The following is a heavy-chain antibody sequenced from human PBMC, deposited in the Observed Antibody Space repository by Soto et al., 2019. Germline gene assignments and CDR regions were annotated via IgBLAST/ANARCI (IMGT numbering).Heavy chain of an antibody. J-gene: IGHJ4*02. CDR2: IYSSGTT. D-gene: IGHD2-21*02. CDR1: GGSISGFY. CDR3: ARGPFCGDDCYFDV. V-gene: IGHV4-4*07. Sequence: SETLSLTCTVAGGSISGFYWSWVRQPAGKGLEWIGRIYSSGTTKYNPSLRNRVTMSVDTSTDRYSLNLASMAAADTAVYFCARGPFCGDDCYFDVWGQGTQVTVSS.